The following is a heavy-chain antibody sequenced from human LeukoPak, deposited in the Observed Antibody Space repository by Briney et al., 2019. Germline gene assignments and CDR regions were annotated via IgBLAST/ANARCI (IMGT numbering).Heavy chain of an antibody. CDR1: GFTVSSNY. D-gene: IGHD3-22*01. J-gene: IGHJ3*02. V-gene: IGHV3-66*02. Sequence: GGSLRLSCAASGFTVSSNYMSWVRQAPGKGLEWVSVIYSGGSTYYADSVMGGFTISRDNSKSTLYLQMNSLRTEDTAVYYCASHYYDSSDYSHDVFDIWGQGTMVTVS. CDR3: ASHYYDSSDYSHDVFDI. CDR2: IYSGGST.